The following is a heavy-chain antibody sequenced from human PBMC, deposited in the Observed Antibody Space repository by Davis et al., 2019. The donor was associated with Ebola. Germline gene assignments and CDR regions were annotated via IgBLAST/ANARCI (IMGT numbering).Heavy chain of an antibody. J-gene: IGHJ6*02. CDR3: ARVWVAVAGTGDYYYYYGMDV. D-gene: IGHD6-19*01. CDR1: GYTFTSYA. CDR2: INAGNGNT. V-gene: IGHV1-3*01. Sequence: AASVKVSCKASGYTFTSYAMHWVRQAPGQRLEWMGWINAGNGNTKYSQKFQGRVTITRDTSASTAYMELSSLRSEDTAVYYCARVWVAVAGTGDYYYYYGMDVWGHGTTVTVSS.